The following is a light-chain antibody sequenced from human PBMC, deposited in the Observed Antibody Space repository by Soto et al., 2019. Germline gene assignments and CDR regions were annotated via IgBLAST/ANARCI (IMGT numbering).Light chain of an antibody. CDR2: AAS. CDR1: QDISSW. CDR3: QQSDSFPYT. Sequence: DIQMTQSPSSLSASVGDRVTITCRASQDISSWLAWFQQKPGQAPKLLIYAASSLQSGVPSRFSGSGSGTDFTLTIASLQPEDFATYHCQQSDSFPYTFGRGTKVDIK. V-gene: IGKV1D-12*01. J-gene: IGKJ2*01.